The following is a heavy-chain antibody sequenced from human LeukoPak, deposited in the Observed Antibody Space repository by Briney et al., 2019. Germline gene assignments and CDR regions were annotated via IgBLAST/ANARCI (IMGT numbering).Heavy chain of an antibody. CDR1: GGSISSYY. D-gene: IGHD3-3*01. CDR3: ATGFWSGSYYYYYMDV. CDR2: IYTSGST. Sequence: SETLSLTCTVSGGSISSYYWSRIRQPAGEGLEWIGRIYTSGSTNYNPSLKSRVTMSVDTSKNQFSLKLSSVTTADTAVYYCATGFWSGSYYYYYMDVWGKGTTVTVSS. V-gene: IGHV4-4*07. J-gene: IGHJ6*03.